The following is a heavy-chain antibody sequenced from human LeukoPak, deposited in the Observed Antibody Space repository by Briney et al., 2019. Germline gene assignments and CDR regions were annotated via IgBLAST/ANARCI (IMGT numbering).Heavy chain of an antibody. CDR3: AKVKWKLIGYFDY. J-gene: IGHJ4*02. V-gene: IGHV3-53*01. D-gene: IGHD1-20*01. CDR2: IYSGGST. CDR1: GFTVSSNY. Sequence: GGSLRLSCVASGFTVSSNYMSWVRQAPGKGLEWVSVIYSGGSTYYADSVKGRFTISRDNSKNTLYLQMNSLRAEDTAVYFCAKVKWKLIGYFDYWGQGTLVTVSS.